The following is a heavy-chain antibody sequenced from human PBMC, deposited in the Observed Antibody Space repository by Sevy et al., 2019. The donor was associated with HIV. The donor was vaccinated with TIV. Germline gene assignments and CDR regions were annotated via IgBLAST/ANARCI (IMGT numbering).Heavy chain of an antibody. J-gene: IGHJ4*02. CDR1: GFTFSDYY. CDR3: AGIDN. CDR2: ISNTGGTM. Sequence: GGSLRLSCAASGFTFSDYYMSWIRQAPGKGLEWISYISNTGGTMYYADSVKGRFTISRDNAKKSLYLEMSSLRAEDTAVYYCAGIDNWGQGTLVTVSS. V-gene: IGHV3-11*01.